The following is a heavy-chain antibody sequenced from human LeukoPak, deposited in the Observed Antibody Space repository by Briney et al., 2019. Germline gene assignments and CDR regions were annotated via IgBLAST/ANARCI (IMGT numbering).Heavy chain of an antibody. CDR2: IYYSGST. Sequence: SETLSLTCTVSGGSIRNYYWIWIRQPPGKGLEWIGNIYYSGSTNYNPSLKSRVTISVDTSKSQFSLKLSSVTAADTAVYYCARRPTAVAGVVWFDPWGQGTLVTVSS. CDR3: ARRPTAVAGVVWFDP. V-gene: IGHV4-59*08. CDR1: GGSIRNYY. J-gene: IGHJ5*02. D-gene: IGHD6-13*01.